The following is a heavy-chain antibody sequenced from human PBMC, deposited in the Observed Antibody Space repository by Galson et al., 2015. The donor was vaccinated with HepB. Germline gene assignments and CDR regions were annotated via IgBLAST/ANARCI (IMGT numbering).Heavy chain of an antibody. CDR3: ARFGGAGSSIDY. J-gene: IGHJ4*02. Sequence: SLRLSCAASGFTFSDYYMTWIRQAPGKGLECISYITSSSSYTNYADSVKGRFTISRDNAKNSLYLQMNSVRAEDTAVYYCARFGGAGSSIDYWGQGTLVTVSS. D-gene: IGHD3-16*01. CDR1: GFTFSDYY. CDR2: ITSSSSYT. V-gene: IGHV3-11*03.